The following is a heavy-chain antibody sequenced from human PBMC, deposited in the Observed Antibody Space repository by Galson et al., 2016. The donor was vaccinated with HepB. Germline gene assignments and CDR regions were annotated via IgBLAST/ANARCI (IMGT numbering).Heavy chain of an antibody. V-gene: IGHV1-3*01. D-gene: IGHD3-10*01. J-gene: IGHJ4*02. CDR3: ARDAIGWFGEAYSSFDY. CDR1: GYTLTTYA. CDR2: INADNGNT. Sequence: SCKASGYTLTTYALHWVRQAPGQRLEWMGWINADNGNTKFSQIFQGRVTITRDTSAGTAYMELSSLRSEDTAVYYCARDAIGWFGEAYSSFDYWGQGTLVTVSS.